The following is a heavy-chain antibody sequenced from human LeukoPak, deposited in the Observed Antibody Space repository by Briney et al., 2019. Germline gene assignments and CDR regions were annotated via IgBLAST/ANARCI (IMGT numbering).Heavy chain of an antibody. Sequence: AGGSLRLSCAASGFTFDDYAMHWVRQAPGKGLEWVSLISGDGGSTYYADSVKGRFTISRDNSKNSLYLQMNSLRTEDTALYYCAKDISDILTGYRSPYYYYMDVWGKGTTVTVSS. V-gene: IGHV3-43*02. CDR1: GFTFDDYA. CDR3: AKDISDILTGYRSPYYYYMDV. J-gene: IGHJ6*03. D-gene: IGHD3-9*01. CDR2: ISGDGGST.